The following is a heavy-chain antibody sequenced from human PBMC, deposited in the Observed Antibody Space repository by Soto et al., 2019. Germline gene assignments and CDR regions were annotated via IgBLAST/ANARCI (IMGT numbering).Heavy chain of an antibody. CDR2: ISAYNGNT. CDR3: ARDSYVRGVISYYYGMDV. CDR1: GYTFTSYG. D-gene: IGHD3-10*02. Sequence: QVQLVQSGAEVKKPGASVKVSCKASGYTFTSYGISWVRQAPGQGLEWMGWISAYNGNTNYAQKLQGRVTMTTDTSTSTAYMELRSPRSDDTAVYYCARDSYVRGVISYYYGMDVWGQGTTVTVSS. V-gene: IGHV1-18*01. J-gene: IGHJ6*02.